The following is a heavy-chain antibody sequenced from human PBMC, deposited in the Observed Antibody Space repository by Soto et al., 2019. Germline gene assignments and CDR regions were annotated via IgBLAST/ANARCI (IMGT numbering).Heavy chain of an antibody. CDR2: IKFDGATT. Sequence: EVQLVESGGGLVQPGGSLRLSCAASGFTFTTYWMHWVRQAPGKGLVWVSRIKFDGATTNYAASGKGRVTISADDAKSTVYLQMCSLIAEDSAVCFCARGVKWYYAVDVWGQGTTVSVSS. J-gene: IGHJ6*02. D-gene: IGHD1-26*01. CDR1: GFTFTTYW. V-gene: IGHV3-74*01. CDR3: ARGVKWYYAVDV.